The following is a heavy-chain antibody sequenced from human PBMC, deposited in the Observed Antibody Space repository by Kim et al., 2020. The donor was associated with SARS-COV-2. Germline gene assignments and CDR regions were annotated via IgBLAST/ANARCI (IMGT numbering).Heavy chain of an antibody. D-gene: IGHD6-19*01. CDR2: ISGNSGSI. CDR1: GFTFDDYA. J-gene: IGHJ4*02. V-gene: IGHV3-9*01. Sequence: GGSLRLSCAASGFTFDDYAMHWVRQAPGKGLEWVSGISGNSGSIGYADSVKGRFTISRDNAKNSLYLQMNSLRAEDTALYYCAKDASSGWEIFDYWGQGTLVTVSS. CDR3: AKDASSGWEIFDY.